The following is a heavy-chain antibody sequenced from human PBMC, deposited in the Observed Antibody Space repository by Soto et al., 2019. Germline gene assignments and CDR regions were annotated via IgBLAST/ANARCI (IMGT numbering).Heavy chain of an antibody. J-gene: IGHJ4*02. CDR1: GFTFSSFG. D-gene: IGHD2-15*01. CDR2: MWYDGSSK. Sequence: GGSLRLSCAASGFTFSSFGMHWVRQAPGKGLDWVAVMWYDGSSKYYADSVKGRFTISRDNSKNTLFLLMNSLRAGDTAVYYCARDHCSGGSCHLDSWGQGTLVTVSS. CDR3: ARDHCSGGSCHLDS. V-gene: IGHV3-33*01.